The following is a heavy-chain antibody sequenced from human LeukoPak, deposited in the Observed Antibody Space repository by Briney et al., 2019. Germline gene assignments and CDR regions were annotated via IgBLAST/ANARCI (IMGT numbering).Heavy chain of an antibody. CDR1: GYTFSSYA. D-gene: IGHD2-15*01. Sequence: GGSLRLSCAASGYTFSSYAMSWVRQAPGKGLEWVSAISGSGGSTYYADSVKGRFTISRDNSKNTLYLQMNSLRVEDTAVYYCANPPLPTRAAVDYWGQGTPVTVSS. CDR3: ANPPLPTRAAVDY. J-gene: IGHJ4*02. CDR2: ISGSGGST. V-gene: IGHV3-23*01.